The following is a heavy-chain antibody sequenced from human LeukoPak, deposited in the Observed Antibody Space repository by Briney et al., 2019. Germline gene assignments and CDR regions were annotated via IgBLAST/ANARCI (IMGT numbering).Heavy chain of an antibody. Sequence: GGSLRLSCAASGFSFRTYFMMWVRQAPGKGLEWVANMNQDGNEKNYADSVKGRFTISRDNAQSSLYLQMNSLRAEDTAVYYCASYLDILAGKQDFAYWGQGALVTVSS. CDR3: ASYLDILAGKQDFAY. J-gene: IGHJ4*02. D-gene: IGHD3-9*01. CDR1: GFSFRTYF. V-gene: IGHV3-7*01. CDR2: MNQDGNEK.